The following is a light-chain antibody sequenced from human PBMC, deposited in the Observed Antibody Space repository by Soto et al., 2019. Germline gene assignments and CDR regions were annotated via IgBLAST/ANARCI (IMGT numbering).Light chain of an antibody. V-gene: IGKV3-15*01. J-gene: IGKJ1*01. Sequence: EIVLTQSPATLPLSPWESTTLSWRASQSVSSYLAWYQQKPGQAPRLLIYDASTRATGIPARFSGSGSGTEFTLTISSLQSEDFAVYYCQQYNNWPPWTFGQGTKVDIK. CDR2: DAS. CDR3: QQYNNWPPWT. CDR1: QSVSSY.